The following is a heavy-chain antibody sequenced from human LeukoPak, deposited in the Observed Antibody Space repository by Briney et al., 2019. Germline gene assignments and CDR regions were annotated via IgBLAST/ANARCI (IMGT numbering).Heavy chain of an antibody. D-gene: IGHD6-13*01. V-gene: IGHV4-59*01. J-gene: IGHJ5*02. Sequence: SETLSLTCTVSGGSISSYYRSWIRQPPGKGLEWIGYIYYSGSTNYNPSLKSRVTISVDTSKNQFSLKLSSVTAADTAVYYCARGKQQLPNWFDPWGQGTLVTVSS. CDR2: IYYSGST. CDR1: GGSISSYY. CDR3: ARGKQQLPNWFDP.